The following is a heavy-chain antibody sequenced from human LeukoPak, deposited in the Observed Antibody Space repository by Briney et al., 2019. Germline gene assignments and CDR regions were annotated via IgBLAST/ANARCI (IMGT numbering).Heavy chain of an antibody. CDR1: GYSFPNYW. D-gene: IGHD5-24*01. CDR2: IYPADSDT. Sequence: SGESLKISCKGSGYSFPNYWIGGVRQMPGQGLEWMGIIYPADSDTRYSPSFQGQVTISADKSINTAYMQWTSLKASDTAVYYCARRKGDGYNSPFDYWGQGTLVTVSS. CDR3: ARRKGDGYNSPFDY. J-gene: IGHJ4*02. V-gene: IGHV5-51*01.